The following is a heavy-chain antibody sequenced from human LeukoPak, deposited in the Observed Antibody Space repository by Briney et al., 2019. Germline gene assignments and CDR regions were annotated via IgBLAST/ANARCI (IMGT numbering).Heavy chain of an antibody. CDR3: AKARLWFGELDY. CDR2: ISGSGGST. J-gene: IGHJ4*02. CDR1: GFTFSSYA. D-gene: IGHD3-10*01. Sequence: PGGSLRLSCAASGFTFSSYAMSWVRQAPGEGLEWVSAISGSGGSTYYADSVKGRFTISRDNSKNTLYLQMNSLRAGDTAVYYCAKARLWFGELDYWGQGTLVTVSS. V-gene: IGHV3-23*01.